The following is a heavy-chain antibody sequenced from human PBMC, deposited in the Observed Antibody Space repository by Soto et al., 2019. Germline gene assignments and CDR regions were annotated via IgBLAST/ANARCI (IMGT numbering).Heavy chain of an antibody. V-gene: IGHV4-30-2*01. CDR1: GGSISSGGYS. CDR2: IYHSGST. D-gene: IGHD2-2*01. Sequence: TLSLTCAVSGGSISSGGYSWSWIPQPPGKGLEWIGYIYHSGSTYYNPSLKSRVTISVDRSKNQFSLKLSSVTAADTAVYYCARDSTHRYCSSTSCSKGFDYWGQGTLVTVSS. CDR3: ARDSTHRYCSSTSCSKGFDY. J-gene: IGHJ4*02.